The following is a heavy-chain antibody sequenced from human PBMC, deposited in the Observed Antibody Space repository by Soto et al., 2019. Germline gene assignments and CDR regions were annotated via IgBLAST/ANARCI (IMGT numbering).Heavy chain of an antibody. CDR2: IYYSGST. Sequence: SETLSLTCTVSGGSISSGGYYWSWIRQHPGKGLEWIGYIYYSGSTYYNPSLKSLVTISVDTSKNQFSLKLSSVTAADTAVYYCASQQLVNWFDPWGHGTLVTVSP. V-gene: IGHV4-31*01. D-gene: IGHD6-13*01. CDR1: GGSISSGGYY. CDR3: ASQQLVNWFDP. J-gene: IGHJ5*02.